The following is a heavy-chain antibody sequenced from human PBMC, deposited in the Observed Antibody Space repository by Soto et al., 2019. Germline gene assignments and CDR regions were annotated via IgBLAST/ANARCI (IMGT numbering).Heavy chain of an antibody. Sequence: PGGSLRLSCAASGFTFTIYAIHWVRQAPGKGLEWVAVIWYDGSNKYYADSVKGRFTISRDNSKNTLYLQMNSLRAEDTAVYYCARDGYYYDSSGQDAFDIWGQGTMVTVSS. V-gene: IGHV3-33*08. J-gene: IGHJ3*02. D-gene: IGHD3-22*01. CDR1: GFTFTIYA. CDR2: IWYDGSNK. CDR3: ARDGYYYDSSGQDAFDI.